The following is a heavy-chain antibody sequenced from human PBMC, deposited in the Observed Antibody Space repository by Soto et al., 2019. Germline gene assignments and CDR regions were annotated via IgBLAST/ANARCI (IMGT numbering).Heavy chain of an antibody. J-gene: IGHJ6*02. CDR1: GYTFSSYY. D-gene: IGHD6-19*01. Sequence: SVKLSCKASGYTFSSYYRHWVRQAPGQGLEWMGIINPSGGSTSYAQKFQGGVTMTRDTSTSTVYMELSSLRSDDTAVYYCARDLERVSGWYFMSYGMDVWGQGTTVTVSS. CDR3: ARDLERVSGWYFMSYGMDV. V-gene: IGHV1-46*01. CDR2: INPSGGST.